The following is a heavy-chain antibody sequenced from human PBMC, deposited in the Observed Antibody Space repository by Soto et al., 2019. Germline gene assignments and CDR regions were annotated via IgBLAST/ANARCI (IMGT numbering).Heavy chain of an antibody. CDR3: ARHIPSGHKDAVDI. CDR1: GFSLSTSGVG. CDR2: IYWDDDK. J-gene: IGHJ3*02. V-gene: IGHV2-5*02. D-gene: IGHD2-8*02. Sequence: QITLKASGPTLVKPTQTLTLTCTFSGFSLSTSGVGVGWIRQHPGKALEWVTLIYWDDDKRYRPSLKSSITITKDTSQIQVVLTISNIDPVDTGTYYCARHIPSGHKDAVDIWGQGSMVTVSS.